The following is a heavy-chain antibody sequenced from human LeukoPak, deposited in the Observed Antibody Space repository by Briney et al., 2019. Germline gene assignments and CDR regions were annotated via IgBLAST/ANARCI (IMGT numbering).Heavy chain of an antibody. D-gene: IGHD4-17*01. CDR1: GGSISSYY. J-gene: IGHJ6*02. Sequence: PSETLSLTCTLSGGSISSYYWSWIRQPPGKGLEWIGYIYYSGSTNYNPSLKSRVTISVDKSKNQLSLKLSSVTAADTAVYYCARAGDFTLYYYYYYGMDVWGQGTTVTVSS. V-gene: IGHV4-59*01. CDR3: ARAGDFTLYYYYYYGMDV. CDR2: IYYSGST.